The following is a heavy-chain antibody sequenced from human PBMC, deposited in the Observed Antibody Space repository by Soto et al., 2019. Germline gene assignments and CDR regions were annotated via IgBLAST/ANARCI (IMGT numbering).Heavy chain of an antibody. D-gene: IGHD1-26*01. Sequence: QVQLVQSGAEVKKPGSSVKVSCKASGGTFSSYAISWVRQAPGQGLEWMGGIIPIFGTANYAQKFQGRVTITADESTSTAYRELSSLRSEDTAVYYCAREDSGGSYFVGYFDYWGQGTLVTVSS. J-gene: IGHJ4*02. CDR2: IIPIFGTA. CDR1: GGTFSSYA. V-gene: IGHV1-69*01. CDR3: AREDSGGSYFVGYFDY.